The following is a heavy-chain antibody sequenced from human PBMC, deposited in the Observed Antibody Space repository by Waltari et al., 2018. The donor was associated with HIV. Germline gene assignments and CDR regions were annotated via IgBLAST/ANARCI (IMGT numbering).Heavy chain of an antibody. CDR2: LNSDGSSR. J-gene: IGHJ4*02. Sequence: VQLVESGGGALKTGGSLRLTCTAPACSVSNHWMDGVRQGPGKGLVWVARLNSDGSSRNYADAVKGRFVISRDNARNTVYLQLNSLRVEDTAMYFCARASHYIEFSTFDGDYYFDVWGRGTRVAVSS. D-gene: IGHD2-15*01. V-gene: IGHV3-74*01. CDR3: ARASHYIEFSTFDGDYYFDV. CDR1: ACSVSNHW.